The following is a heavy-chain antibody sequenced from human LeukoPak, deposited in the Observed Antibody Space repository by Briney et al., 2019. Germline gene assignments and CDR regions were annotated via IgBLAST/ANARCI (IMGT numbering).Heavy chain of an antibody. CDR2: ISSSGSTI. V-gene: IGHV3-11*04. CDR1: GHPFRVYY. Sequence: TGRSVRLPCAASGHPFRVYYMRWIRHARGKGLEWVSYISSSGSTIYYADSVKGRFTICSDNAKNSLYVQMNSLRAEDTAVYYCARDLRYYYMDVWGKGTTVTVSS. CDR3: ARDLRYYYMDV. J-gene: IGHJ6*03.